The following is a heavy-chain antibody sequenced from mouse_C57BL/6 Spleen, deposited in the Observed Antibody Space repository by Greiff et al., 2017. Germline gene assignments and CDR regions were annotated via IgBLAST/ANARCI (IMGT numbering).Heavy chain of an antibody. CDR3: ARYNDGYYYFDY. Sequence: EVQLVESGGGLVQPGGSLSLSCAASGFTFTDYYMSWVRQPPGKALEWLGFIRNKANGYTTEYSASVKGRFIISRDNSQSILYLQMNALRAEDSATYYCARYNDGYYYFDYWGQGTTLTVSS. CDR1: GFTFTDYY. CDR2: IRNKANGYTT. V-gene: IGHV7-3*01. J-gene: IGHJ2*01. D-gene: IGHD2-3*01.